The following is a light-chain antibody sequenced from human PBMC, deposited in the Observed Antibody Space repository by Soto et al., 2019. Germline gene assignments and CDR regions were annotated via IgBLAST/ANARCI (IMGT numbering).Light chain of an antibody. CDR1: SNDVGGYNY. J-gene: IGLJ1*01. CDR2: EVS. V-gene: IGLV2-14*01. Sequence: ALTQPASVSGSPGQSITISCTGTSNDVGGYNYVSWYQQQPGKAPKLIIYEVSHRPSGISNRFSGSKSGNAASLTISGLHVEDEADYYCSSHSATSPYVFGTGTKVTVL. CDR3: SSHSATSPYV.